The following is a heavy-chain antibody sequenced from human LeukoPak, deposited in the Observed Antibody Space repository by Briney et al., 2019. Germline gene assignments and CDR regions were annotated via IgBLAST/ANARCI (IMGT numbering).Heavy chain of an antibody. Sequence: GGSLRLSCAASGFTFSSYAMHWVRQAPGKGLEYVSAISSNGVSTYYANSVKGRFTISRDNSKNTLYLQMGSLRAEDMAVYYCARGRGDYYDRNGYFQHWGQGTLVTVSS. CDR3: ARGRGDYYDRNGYFQH. D-gene: IGHD3-22*01. CDR2: ISSNGVST. CDR1: GFTFSSYA. V-gene: IGHV3-64*01. J-gene: IGHJ1*01.